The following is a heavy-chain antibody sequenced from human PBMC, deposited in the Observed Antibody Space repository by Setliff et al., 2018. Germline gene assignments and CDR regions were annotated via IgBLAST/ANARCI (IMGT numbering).Heavy chain of an antibody. Sequence: ASETLSLTCAVYGESFSGCFWSWIRQTPEKGLEWIGEISHSGNTNYNPSFKSRVTISIDTSKNQFSLKVNSVTAADTAVYFCARVLVLGYNWFDPWGQGTLVTVSS. D-gene: IGHD3-10*01. CDR1: GESFSGCF. V-gene: IGHV4-34*01. J-gene: IGHJ5*02. CDR2: ISHSGNT. CDR3: ARVLVLGYNWFDP.